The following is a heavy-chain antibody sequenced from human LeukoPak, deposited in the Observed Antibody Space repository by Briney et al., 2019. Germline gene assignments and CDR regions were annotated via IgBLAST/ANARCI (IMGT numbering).Heavy chain of an antibody. CDR1: GGTFSSYA. D-gene: IGHD2-2*01. CDR2: ISAYNGNT. Sequence: ASVKVSCKASGGTFSSYAISWVRQAPGQGLEWMGWISAYNGNTNYAQKLQGRVTMTTDTSTSTAYMELRSLRSDDTAVYYCARDFVWSTSRNFDYWGQGTLVTVSS. CDR3: ARDFVWSTSRNFDY. J-gene: IGHJ4*02. V-gene: IGHV1-18*01.